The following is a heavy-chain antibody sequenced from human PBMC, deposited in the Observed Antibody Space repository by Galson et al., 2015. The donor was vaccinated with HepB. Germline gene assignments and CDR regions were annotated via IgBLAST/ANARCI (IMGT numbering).Heavy chain of an antibody. D-gene: IGHD6-13*01. CDR2: VDPEDGET. V-gene: IGHV1-69-2*01. Sequence: VKVSCKVSGYTFTDYYMHWAQQAPGKGLEWMGLVDPEDGETIYAEKFQGRVTITADTSTDTAYMELSSLRSEDTAVYYCATDPGGGAAGVNWFDPWGQGTLVTVSS. CDR3: ATDPGGGAAGVNWFDP. J-gene: IGHJ5*02. CDR1: GYTFTDYY.